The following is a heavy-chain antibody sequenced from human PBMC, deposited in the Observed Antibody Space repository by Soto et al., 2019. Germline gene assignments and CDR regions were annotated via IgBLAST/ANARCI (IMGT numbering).Heavy chain of an antibody. CDR1: GDSVSSGSYY. Sequence: ETLSLTCTVSGDSVSSGSYYWSWIRQPPGKGLEWLGYIYYNGSTNYNPSLKSRVTMSLDTSKNQFSLKLSSVTAADTAVYFCARGPSPPITIFGVVENWFDPWGQGTLVTVSS. V-gene: IGHV4-61*01. D-gene: IGHD3-3*01. CDR2: IYYNGST. J-gene: IGHJ5*02. CDR3: ARGPSPPITIFGVVENWFDP.